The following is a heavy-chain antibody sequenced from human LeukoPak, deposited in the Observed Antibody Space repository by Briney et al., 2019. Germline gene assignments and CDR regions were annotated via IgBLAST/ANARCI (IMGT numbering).Heavy chain of an antibody. CDR3: ARGGVSQLLYPFFDY. CDR1: GGSISSDY. CDR2: IYYSGST. J-gene: IGHJ4*02. D-gene: IGHD2-2*02. Sequence: SETLSLTCTVSGGSISSDYWSWIRQPPGKGREWFSYIYYSGSTYYKPSLQRRVTVSVHTSKHQSSLKLSSVTAADTAVYYCARGGVSQLLYPFFDYWRERTLVTVSS. V-gene: IGHV4-30-4*08.